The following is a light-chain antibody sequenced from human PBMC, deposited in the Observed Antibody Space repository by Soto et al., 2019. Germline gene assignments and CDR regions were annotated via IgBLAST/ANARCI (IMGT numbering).Light chain of an antibody. CDR2: EVS. V-gene: IGLV2-14*01. CDR3: SSYTSTSTLV. Sequence: QSALTQPASVSGSPGQSITISCTGTSSDVGAYNYVSWFQQHPGKAPKLMIYEVSNRPSGISSRFSGSKSGNTASLTISGLQAEDDADYYCSSYTSTSTLVFGEGTKLTVL. CDR1: SSDVGAYNY. J-gene: IGLJ2*01.